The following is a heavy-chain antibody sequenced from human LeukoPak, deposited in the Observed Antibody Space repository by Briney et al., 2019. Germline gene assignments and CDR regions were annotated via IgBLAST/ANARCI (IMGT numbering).Heavy chain of an antibody. J-gene: IGHJ5*02. CDR2: INHSGST. Sequence: SETLSLTCAVYGGSFSDYYWSWIRQPPGKGLEWIGEINHSGSTNYNPSLKSRVTISVDTSKNQFSLKLNSVTAADTAMYYCARRVGWFDPWGQGTLVTVSS. CDR3: ARRVGWFDP. D-gene: IGHD3-10*01. V-gene: IGHV4-34*01. CDR1: GGSFSDYY.